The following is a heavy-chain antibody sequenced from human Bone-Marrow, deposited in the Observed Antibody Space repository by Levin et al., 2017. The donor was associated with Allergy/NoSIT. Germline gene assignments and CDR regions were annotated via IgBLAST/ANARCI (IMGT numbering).Heavy chain of an antibody. CDR3: AHCRGGDVGYHPRFDY. D-gene: IGHD5-12*01. Sequence: TLSLTCTFSGFSFNTSGVGVGWIRQPPGKALEWLALIYWDDDKRYSPSLKSRLTITKDTSKNQVVLTLTNMDPVDTATYFCAHCRGGDVGYHPRFDYWGQGTLVTVSS. CDR2: IYWDDDK. V-gene: IGHV2-5*02. CDR1: GFSFNTSGVG. J-gene: IGHJ4*02.